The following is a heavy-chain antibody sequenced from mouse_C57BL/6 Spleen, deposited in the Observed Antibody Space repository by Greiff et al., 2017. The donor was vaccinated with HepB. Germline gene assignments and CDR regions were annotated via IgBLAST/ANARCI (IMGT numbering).Heavy chain of an antibody. CDR3: ARGLRAMDY. CDR2: INPNNGGT. J-gene: IGHJ4*01. V-gene: IGHV1-26*01. CDR1: GYTFTDYY. D-gene: IGHD3-1*01. Sequence: EVQLQQSGPELVKPGASVKISCKASGYTFTDYYMNWVKQSHGKSLEWIGDINPNNGGTSYNQKFKGKATLTVDKSSSTAYMELRSLTSEDSAVYYCARGLRAMDYWGQGTSVTVSS.